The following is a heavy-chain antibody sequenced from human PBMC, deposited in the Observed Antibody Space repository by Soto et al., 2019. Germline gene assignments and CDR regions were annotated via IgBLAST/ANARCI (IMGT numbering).Heavy chain of an antibody. Sequence: QVQLVQSGAEVKKPGASVKVSCKASGYTFTGYYMHWVRQAPGQGLEWMGWINPNSGGTNYAQKFQGWVTMTRDTSISTAYMELSRLRSDDTAVYYCARTGPPIIEPVPAAMLLDYWGQGTLVTVSS. CDR3: ARTGPPIIEPVPAAMLLDY. J-gene: IGHJ4*02. CDR1: GYTFTGYY. CDR2: INPNSGGT. D-gene: IGHD2-2*01. V-gene: IGHV1-2*04.